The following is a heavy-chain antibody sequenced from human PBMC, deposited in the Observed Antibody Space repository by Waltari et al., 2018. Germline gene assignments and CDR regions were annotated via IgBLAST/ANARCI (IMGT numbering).Heavy chain of an antibody. Sequence: QLQLQESGPGLVKPSETLSLTCTVSGGSISSSRYYWGWIRQPPGKGLEWIGSIYYSGSTYYNPSLKSRVTISVDTSKNQFSLKLSSVTAADTAVYYCARPKYSSSSEAFDIWGQGTMVTVSS. J-gene: IGHJ3*02. V-gene: IGHV4-39*01. CDR1: GGSISSSRYY. CDR2: IYYSGST. D-gene: IGHD6-6*01. CDR3: ARPKYSSSSEAFDI.